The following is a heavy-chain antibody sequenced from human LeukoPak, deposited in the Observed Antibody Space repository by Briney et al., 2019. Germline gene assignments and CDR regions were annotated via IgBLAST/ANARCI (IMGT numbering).Heavy chain of an antibody. CDR3: ARGQKYRSGYTVTELGSGYFDY. CDR2: INHSGST. Sequence: SETLSLTCAVYGGSFSNYYWSWIRQPPGKGLEWIGEINHSGSTNYNPSLKSRVTISVDTSKNQFSLKLSSVTAADTAVYYCARGQKYRSGYTVTELGSGYFDYWGQGTLVTVSS. CDR1: GGSFSNYY. D-gene: IGHD5-18*01. J-gene: IGHJ4*02. V-gene: IGHV4-34*01.